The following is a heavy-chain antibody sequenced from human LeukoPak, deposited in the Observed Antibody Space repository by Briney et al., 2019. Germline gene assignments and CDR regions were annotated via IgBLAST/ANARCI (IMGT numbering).Heavy chain of an antibody. CDR1: GFTFSRYW. V-gene: IGHV3-7*01. J-gene: IGHJ6*03. D-gene: IGHD3/OR15-3a*01. CDR2: IKVDGSEK. Sequence: GGSLRLSCAVSGFTFSRYWMTWVRQAPGKGLEWVANIKVDGSEKYYVDAVKGRFTISRDNAKDSLYLQMNGLRAEDTAIYYCARAQWTAFDYFYYMDVWGKGTTVTVSS. CDR3: ARAQWTAFDYFYYMDV.